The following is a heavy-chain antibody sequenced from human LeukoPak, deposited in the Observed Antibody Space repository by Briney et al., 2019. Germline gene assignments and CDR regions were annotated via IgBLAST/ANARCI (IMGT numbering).Heavy chain of an antibody. CDR2: INYSGST. Sequence: SETLSLTCAVYGGSFSGYYWSWIRQPPGKGLEWIGEINYSGSTNYNPSLKSRVTISVDASKNQFSLKLSSVTAADTAVYYCARVKDPGGYYYYYYMDIWGKGNTVTVSS. CDR3: ARVKDPGGYYYYYYMDI. CDR1: GGSFSGYY. D-gene: IGHD3-16*01. V-gene: IGHV4-34*01. J-gene: IGHJ6*03.